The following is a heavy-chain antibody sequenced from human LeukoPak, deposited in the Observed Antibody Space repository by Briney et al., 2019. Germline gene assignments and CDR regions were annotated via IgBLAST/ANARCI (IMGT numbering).Heavy chain of an antibody. J-gene: IGHJ5*02. CDR3: ARDIAVAGTNNWLDP. D-gene: IGHD6-19*01. CDR1: GYTFNRYG. Sequence: GASVKVSCKASGYTFNRYGISWVRQAPGQGLEWIGWISGSNGNTNYAQKLQVRVTMTTDTSTSTAYMELRSLRSDDTAVYYCARDIAVAGTNNWLDPWGQGTLVTVSS. CDR2: ISGSNGNT. V-gene: IGHV1-18*01.